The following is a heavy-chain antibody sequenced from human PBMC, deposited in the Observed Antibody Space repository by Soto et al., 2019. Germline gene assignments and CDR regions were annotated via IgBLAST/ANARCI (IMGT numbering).Heavy chain of an antibody. CDR2: ISYDGSNK. V-gene: IGHV3-30*03. J-gene: IGHJ6*02. CDR1: GFTFSSYG. D-gene: IGHD1-1*01. CDR3: ARITPTKAVNWNLNPYGMDV. Sequence: QVQLVESGGGVVQPGRSLRLSCAASGFTFSSYGMHWVRQAPGKGLEWVAVISYDGSNKYYADSVKGRFTISRDNSKNPLYLQMTSLRAEDTAVYYCARITPTKAVNWNLNPYGMDVWGQGTTVTVSS.